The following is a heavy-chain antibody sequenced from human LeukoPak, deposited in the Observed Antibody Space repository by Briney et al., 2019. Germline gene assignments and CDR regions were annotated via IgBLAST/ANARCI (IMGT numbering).Heavy chain of an antibody. D-gene: IGHD6-13*01. CDR3: AKLDVSYSRIDY. V-gene: IGHV3-53*05. CDR2: IYSGGST. J-gene: IGHJ4*02. CDR1: GFTVSSNY. Sequence: GGSLRLSCTASGFTVSSNYMSWVRQAPGKGLEWVSVIYSGGSTYYADSVKGRFAISRDNSKNTLYLQMNSLRAEDTAVYYCAKLDVSYSRIDYWGQGTLVTVSS.